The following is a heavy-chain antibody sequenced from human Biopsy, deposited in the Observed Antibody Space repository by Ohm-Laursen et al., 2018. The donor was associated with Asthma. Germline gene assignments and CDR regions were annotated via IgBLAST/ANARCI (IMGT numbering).Heavy chain of an antibody. V-gene: IGHV1-69*01. J-gene: IGHJ6*02. Sequence: GSSVKVSCKASGGMFGNFAISWVRQAPGQGLEWLGGIMTVFGPTNYAQKFQGRVTITADESTSTAYMEVTSLRSEDTDIYYCARCQVGYSSGWSLLLKKIYYSGMDVWGQGTAVTVSS. CDR3: ARCQVGYSSGWSLLLKKIYYSGMDV. D-gene: IGHD6-19*01. CDR1: GGMFGNFA. CDR2: IMTVFGPT.